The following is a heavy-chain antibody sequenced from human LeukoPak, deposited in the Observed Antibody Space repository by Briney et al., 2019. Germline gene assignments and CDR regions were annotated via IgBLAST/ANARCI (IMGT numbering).Heavy chain of an antibody. Sequence: PSETLSLTCTVSGGSINSTSYYWGWIRQPPGKGLEWIGSIHYSGNTYYNPSLKIRLTISVDTSKNQFSLKLSSLTAADTTVYYCVTFIRRDGNFYWGQGTLVTVSS. CDR2: IHYSGNT. D-gene: IGHD5-24*01. J-gene: IGHJ4*02. CDR1: GGSINSTSYY. CDR3: VTFIRRDGNFY. V-gene: IGHV4-39*01.